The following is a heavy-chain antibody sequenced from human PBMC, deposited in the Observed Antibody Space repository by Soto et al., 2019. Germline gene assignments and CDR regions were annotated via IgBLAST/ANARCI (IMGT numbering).Heavy chain of an antibody. D-gene: IGHD4-17*01. CDR3: AREGGATTVLWDYYYYGMDV. CDR1: GFTFSRYW. J-gene: IGHJ6*02. CDR2: INRDGSST. Sequence: PGGSLRLSCAASGFTFSRYWMHWVRQAPGKGLVWVSRINRDGSSTSYADSVKGRFTISRDNAKNTLYLQMNSPRAEDTAVYYCAREGGATTVLWDYYYYGMDVWGQGTTVTVSS. V-gene: IGHV3-74*01.